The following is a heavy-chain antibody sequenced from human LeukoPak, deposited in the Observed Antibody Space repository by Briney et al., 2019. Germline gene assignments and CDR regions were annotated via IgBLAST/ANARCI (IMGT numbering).Heavy chain of an antibody. CDR3: ARDTAMKR. J-gene: IGHJ4*02. V-gene: IGHV4-34*01. Sequence: SETLSLTCAVYGGSFSGYYWSWIRQPPGKGLEWIGEINHSGSANYNPSLKSRVTISVDTSKNQLSLKLSSVTAADTAVYYCARDTAMKRWGQGTLVTVSS. CDR2: INHSGSA. D-gene: IGHD5-18*01. CDR1: GGSFSGYY.